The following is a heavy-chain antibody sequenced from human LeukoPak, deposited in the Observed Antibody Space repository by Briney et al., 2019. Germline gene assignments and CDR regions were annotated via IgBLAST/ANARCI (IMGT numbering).Heavy chain of an antibody. V-gene: IGHV3-30*02. CDR2: IRFDGRDE. CDR3: AKDKSQVGVDSASTLVDH. D-gene: IGHD2-8*02. CDR1: AFTFRNFG. J-gene: IGHJ4*02. Sequence: GGSLRLSCAGSAFTFRNFGMHWVRQAPGKGLEWVAFIRFDGRDEYYVDSLKGRFTISRDNSKNTVYLQMNGLTSEDTALYYCAKDKSQVGVDSASTLVDHWGQGTLVIVSS.